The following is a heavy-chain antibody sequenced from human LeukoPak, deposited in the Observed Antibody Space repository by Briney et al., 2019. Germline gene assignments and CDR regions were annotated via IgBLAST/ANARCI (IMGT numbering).Heavy chain of an antibody. CDR3: ARHPLTVNYYDCSGYYGYFDY. D-gene: IGHD3-22*01. Sequence: ASVKVSCKASGGTFSSYAISWVRQAPGQGLEWMGGIIPIFGTANYAQKFQGRVTITTDESTSTAYMELSSLRSEDTAVYYCARHPLTVNYYDCSGYYGYFDYWGQGTLVTVSS. CDR1: GGTFSSYA. CDR2: IIPIFGTA. J-gene: IGHJ4*02. V-gene: IGHV1-69*05.